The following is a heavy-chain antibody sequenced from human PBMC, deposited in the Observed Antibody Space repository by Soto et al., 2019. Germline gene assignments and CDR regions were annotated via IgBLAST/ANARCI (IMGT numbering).Heavy chain of an antibody. Sequence: VQLQESGPGLVKPSGTLSLTCTVSGGSISTTNWWSWVRQSPGKGLEWIGEILHIGSTNYNPSLKSRFTISIDQSKNQFSLRLSSVTAAATAVYYCASGFDSDGLYNGGHPWGQGTLVSVSS. V-gene: IGHV4-4*02. CDR3: ASGFDSDGLYNGGHP. CDR2: ILHIGST. CDR1: GGSISTTNW. D-gene: IGHD1-26*01. J-gene: IGHJ5*02.